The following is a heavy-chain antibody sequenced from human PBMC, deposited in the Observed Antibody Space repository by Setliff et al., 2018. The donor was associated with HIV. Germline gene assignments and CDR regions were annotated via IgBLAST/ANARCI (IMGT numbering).Heavy chain of an antibody. Sequence: GGSLRLSCAASGFTFSSYPMNWVRQAPGKGLEWVSSISSSSSYIYYADSVKGRFTISRDNAKNSLYLQMTGLGAEDTAVYYCARPSPLGGDSTTPYDYWGQGTLVTVSS. CDR1: GFTFSSYP. CDR3: ARPSPLGGDSTTPYDY. J-gene: IGHJ4*02. V-gene: IGHV3-21*04. D-gene: IGHD3-22*01. CDR2: ISSSSSYI.